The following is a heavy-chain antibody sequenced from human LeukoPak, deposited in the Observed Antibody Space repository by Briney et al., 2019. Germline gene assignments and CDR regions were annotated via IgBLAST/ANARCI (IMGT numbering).Heavy chain of an antibody. V-gene: IGHV5-51*01. CDR3: ARETDPYSYDSSGYSPPDY. Sequence: PGESLKISCKGSGYSFTSYWIGWVRQMPGKGLEWMGIIYPGDSDTRYSPSFQGQVTISADKSISTAYLQWSSLKASDTAMYYCARETDPYSYDSSGYSPPDYWGQGTLVTVSS. CDR2: IYPGDSDT. J-gene: IGHJ4*02. CDR1: GYSFTSYW. D-gene: IGHD3-22*01.